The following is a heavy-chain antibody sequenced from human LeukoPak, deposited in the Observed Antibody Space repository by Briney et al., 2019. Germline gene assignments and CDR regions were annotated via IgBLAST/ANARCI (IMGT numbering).Heavy chain of an antibody. J-gene: IGHJ3*02. CDR1: GYTFTGYY. CDR2: INPNSGGT. V-gene: IGHV1-2*02. CDR3: ARDRNIGGRLHAFDI. D-gene: IGHD1-26*01. Sequence: ASVKVSCKASGYTFTGYYMHWVRQAPGQGLEWMGWINPNSGGTNYAQKFQGRVTMTRDTSISTAYMELSRLRSDDTAVYYCARDRNIGGRLHAFDIWGQGTMVTVSS.